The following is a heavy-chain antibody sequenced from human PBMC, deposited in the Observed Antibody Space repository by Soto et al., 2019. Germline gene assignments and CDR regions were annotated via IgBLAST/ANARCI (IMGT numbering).Heavy chain of an antibody. V-gene: IGHV1-58*01. D-gene: IGHD6-6*01. CDR1: GFTFTSSA. CDR2: IVVGSGNT. Sequence: VASVKVSCKASGFTFTSSAVQWVRQARGQRLEWIGWIVVGSGNTNYAQKFQERVTITRDMSTSTAYMELSSLRSEDTAVYYCAADRGSSSPNYYYYGMDVWGQGTTVTVSS. J-gene: IGHJ6*02. CDR3: AADRGSSSPNYYYYGMDV.